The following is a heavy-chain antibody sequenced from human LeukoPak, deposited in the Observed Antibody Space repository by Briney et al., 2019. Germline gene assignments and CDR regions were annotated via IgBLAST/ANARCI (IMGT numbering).Heavy chain of an antibody. Sequence: GASVKVSCKASGYTFTSYDINWVRHATGQGLEWMGWMNPNSGNTGYAQKFQGRVTMTRNTSISTAYMELSSLRSEDTAVYYCARGGLYYGSGSYYYYYYMDVWGKGTTVTISS. V-gene: IGHV1-8*01. J-gene: IGHJ6*03. CDR2: MNPNSGNT. CDR1: GYTFTSYD. CDR3: ARGGLYYGSGSYYYYYYMDV. D-gene: IGHD3-10*01.